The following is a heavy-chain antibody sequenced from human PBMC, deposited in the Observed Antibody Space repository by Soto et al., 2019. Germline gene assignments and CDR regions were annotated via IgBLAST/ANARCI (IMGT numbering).Heavy chain of an antibody. V-gene: IGHV1-58*01. Sequence: SVKVSCKASGFTFTSSAVQWVRQARGQRLEWIGRIVVGSGNTNYAQKFQERVTITRDMSTSTAYMELSSLRSEDTAVYYCAASIIRANWDDDYWGQGTLVTVSS. J-gene: IGHJ4*02. D-gene: IGHD1-1*01. CDR3: AASIIRANWDDDY. CDR2: IVVGSGNT. CDR1: GFTFTSSA.